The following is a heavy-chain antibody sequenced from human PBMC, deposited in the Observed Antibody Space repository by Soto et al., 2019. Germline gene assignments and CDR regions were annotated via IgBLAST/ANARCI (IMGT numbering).Heavy chain of an antibody. Sequence: QVQLQESGPGLVKPSQTLSLTCTVSGDSISSGGYYWSWLRQPPGKGLGWIGYIYDNGGAYYTPSLRGRVVISLDRSENQFSLRLSSVTAADTAVYYCARVKGGTTRRAFDSWGQGTLVTVSS. CDR2: IYDNGGA. J-gene: IGHJ4*02. D-gene: IGHD1-7*01. V-gene: IGHV4-31*03. CDR1: GDSISSGGYY. CDR3: ARVKGGTTRRAFDS.